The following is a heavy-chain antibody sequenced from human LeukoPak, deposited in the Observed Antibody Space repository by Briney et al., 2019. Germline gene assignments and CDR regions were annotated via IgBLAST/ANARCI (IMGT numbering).Heavy chain of an antibody. J-gene: IGHJ4*02. CDR3: ARNHGGEGQQLVLFDY. CDR1: GGSFSGYY. CDR2: INHSGST. Sequence: PSETLSLTCAVYGGSFSGYYWSWIGQPPGKGLEWIGEINHSGSTNYNPSLKSRVTISVDTSKNQFSLKLSSVTAADTAVYYCARNHGGEGQQLVLFDYWGQGTLVTVSS. V-gene: IGHV4-34*01. D-gene: IGHD6-13*01.